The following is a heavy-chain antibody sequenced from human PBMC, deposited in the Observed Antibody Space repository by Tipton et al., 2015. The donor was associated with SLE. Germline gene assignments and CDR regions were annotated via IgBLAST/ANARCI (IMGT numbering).Heavy chain of an antibody. J-gene: IGHJ4*02. CDR1: GGSISSYY. D-gene: IGHD5-12*01. CDR2: IYTSGST. CDR3: AREGGYSGYGADY. Sequence: TLSLTCTVSGGSISSYYWSWIRQPAGKGLEWIGRIYTSGSTNYNPPLKSRVTISVDTSKNQFSLKLSSVTAADTAVYYCAREGGYSGYGADYWGQGTLVTVSS. V-gene: IGHV4-4*07.